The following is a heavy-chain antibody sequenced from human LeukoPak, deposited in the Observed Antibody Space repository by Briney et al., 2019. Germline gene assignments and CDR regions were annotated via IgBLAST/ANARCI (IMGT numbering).Heavy chain of an antibody. J-gene: IGHJ6*02. CDR2: IIPIFGTA. D-gene: IGHD5-18*01. V-gene: IGHV1-69*05. CDR3: ARALDTAMDAYGMDV. Sequence: SVKVSCKASGGTFSSYAISWVRQAPGQGLEWMGGIIPIFGTANYAQKFQGRVTMTRDTSTSTVYMELSSLRSEDTAVYYCARALDTAMDAYGMDVWGQGTTVTVSS. CDR1: GGTFSSYA.